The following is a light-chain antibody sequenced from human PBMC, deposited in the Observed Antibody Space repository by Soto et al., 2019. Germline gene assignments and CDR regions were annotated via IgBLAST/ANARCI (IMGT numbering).Light chain of an antibody. V-gene: IGKV3-15*01. CDR2: GAS. CDR1: QTINNN. Sequence: DIVMTQSPATLSMSPGERATLSCRASQTINNNLAWNQQKPGQAPRLLIYGASTWATGIPDRFSGSGSGTEFTLTISSLQSEDFAVYYCQQYDKWPWTFGQGTKVEIK. J-gene: IGKJ1*01. CDR3: QQYDKWPWT.